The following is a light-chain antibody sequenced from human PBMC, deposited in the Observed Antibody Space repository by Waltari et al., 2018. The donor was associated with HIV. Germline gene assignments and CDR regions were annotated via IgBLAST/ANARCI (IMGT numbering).Light chain of an antibody. J-gene: IGKJ1*01. CDR1: QSVLYSSNNKNY. Sequence: DILMTQSPDSLSVSLGERATINCKSSQSVLYSSNNKNYLAWYRQKPGQPPKLLIYWASTRESGVPDRFSGSGSGTDFTLTISSLQAEDVAVYYCQQYYTTPWTFGQGTKVEIK. CDR2: WAS. V-gene: IGKV4-1*01. CDR3: QQYYTTPWT.